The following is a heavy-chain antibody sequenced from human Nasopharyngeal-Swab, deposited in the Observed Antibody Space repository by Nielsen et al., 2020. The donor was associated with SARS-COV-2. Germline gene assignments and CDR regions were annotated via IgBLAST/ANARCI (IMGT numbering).Heavy chain of an antibody. CDR3: ATGAEVAGTQISYYYYYGMDV. V-gene: IGHV1-24*01. Sequence: ASVQVSCKVSVYTLTELSMHWVRPAPGKGLECMGGFDPEVVEPIYAQQFQGRVTMTEDTSTDTSYMELSSMRSEDTDVYFCATGAEVAGTQISYYYYYGMDVWGQGTTVTVSS. CDR2: FDPEVVEP. D-gene: IGHD6-19*01. J-gene: IGHJ6*02. CDR1: VYTLTELS.